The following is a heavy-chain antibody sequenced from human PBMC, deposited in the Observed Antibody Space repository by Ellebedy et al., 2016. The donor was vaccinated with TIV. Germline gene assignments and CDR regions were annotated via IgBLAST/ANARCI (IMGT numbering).Heavy chain of an antibody. CDR3: ASPAVGHTTGCCRYYFDY. D-gene: IGHD2-15*01. CDR1: GFTVSSVY. Sequence: LSLTCAASGFTVSSVYVSWVRQAPGKGLEWVSGIVGSGGSRYADSVKGRFTVSRDDSRNTVFLQMNSLRADDTAVYYCASPAVGHTTGCCRYYFDYWGLGTPVTVSS. CDR2: IVGSGGSR. V-gene: IGHV3-23*01. J-gene: IGHJ4*02.